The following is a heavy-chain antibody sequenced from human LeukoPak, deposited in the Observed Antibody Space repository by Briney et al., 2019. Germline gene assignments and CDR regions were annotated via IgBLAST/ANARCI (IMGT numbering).Heavy chain of an antibody. D-gene: IGHD5-24*01. CDR3: ARGKDGYNYFDY. V-gene: IGHV5-51*01. J-gene: IGHJ4*02. CDR2: IYPGDSDT. Sequence: GESLKISCKASGYSFTTYWIGWVRQMPGKGLEWMGVIYPGDSDTRYSLSFQGQVTISADKSISTAYLQWSSLKASNTAMYYCARGKDGYNYFDYWGQGTLVTVSS. CDR1: GYSFTTYW.